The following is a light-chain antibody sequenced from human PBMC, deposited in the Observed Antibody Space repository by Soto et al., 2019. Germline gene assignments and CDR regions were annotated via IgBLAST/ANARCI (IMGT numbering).Light chain of an antibody. J-gene: IGKJ2*01. CDR1: QSLVYSDGNAY. V-gene: IGKV2-30*01. CDR3: MQGTHWPPYT. CDR2: KVS. Sequence: DVVMTQSPLSLPVTLGQPASISCRSSQSLVYSDGNAYLNWLHQRPGQSPRRLIYKVSYRDSGVPDRFSGSGSGTDFTLKISRVEAEYVGVYYCMQGTHWPPYTFGQGTKLEIK.